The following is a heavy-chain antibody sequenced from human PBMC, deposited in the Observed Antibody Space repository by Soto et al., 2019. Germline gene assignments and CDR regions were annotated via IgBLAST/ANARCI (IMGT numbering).Heavy chain of an antibody. CDR1: GFTFSSYA. CDR2: ISYDGSNK. J-gene: IGHJ4*02. Sequence: GGSLRLSCAASGFTFSSYAMHWVRQAPGKGLEWVAVISYDGSNKYYADSVKGRFTISRDNSKNTLYLQMNSLRAEDTAVYYCARGKVPSTMVRGVIMKPLDYWGQGTLVTVSS. D-gene: IGHD3-10*01. V-gene: IGHV3-30-3*01. CDR3: ARGKVPSTMVRGVIMKPLDY.